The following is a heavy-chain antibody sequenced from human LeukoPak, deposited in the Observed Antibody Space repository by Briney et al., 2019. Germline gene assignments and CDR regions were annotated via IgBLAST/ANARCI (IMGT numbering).Heavy chain of an antibody. CDR1: GFTFGDYA. CDR2: IRNKAYGGTT. J-gene: IGHJ4*02. V-gene: IGHV3-49*04. Sequence: GGSLRLSCTASGFTFGDYAMSWVRQAPGKGLEWVGFIRNKAYGGTTQYAASVKGRFTISRDESKSIAYLQMNSLKTEDSAVYYCTREIDSGSYYVDYWGQGTLVTVS. D-gene: IGHD1-26*01. CDR3: TREIDSGSYYVDY.